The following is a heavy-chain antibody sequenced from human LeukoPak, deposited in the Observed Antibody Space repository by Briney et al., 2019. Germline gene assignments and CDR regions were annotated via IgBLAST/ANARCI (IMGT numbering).Heavy chain of an antibody. J-gene: IGHJ6*03. V-gene: IGHV1-69*13. CDR2: IIPIFGTA. CDR1: GGTFSSYA. Sequence: SVKVSCKASGGTFSSYAISWVRQAPGQGLEWMGGIIPIFGTANYAQKFQGRVTITADESTSTAYMELSSLRSEDTAVYYCARAIVVVPAATGGYYYYYMDVWGKGTTVTVSS. D-gene: IGHD2-2*01. CDR3: ARAIVVVPAATGGYYYYYMDV.